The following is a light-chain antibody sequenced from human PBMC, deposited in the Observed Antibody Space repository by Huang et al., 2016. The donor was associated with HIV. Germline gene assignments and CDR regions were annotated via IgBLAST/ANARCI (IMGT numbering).Light chain of an antibody. CDR1: QSVNSY. CDR3: QQRKYWPPIT. CDR2: DAS. J-gene: IGKJ5*01. Sequence: ETVLTQSPATLSLSPGERAPLSCRASQSVNSYLAWYHQKPGQTPRLLIYDASNRATGIPARFSGSGSGTDFTLTISSLEPEDFAVYYCQQRKYWPPITFGQGTRLEIK. V-gene: IGKV3-11*01.